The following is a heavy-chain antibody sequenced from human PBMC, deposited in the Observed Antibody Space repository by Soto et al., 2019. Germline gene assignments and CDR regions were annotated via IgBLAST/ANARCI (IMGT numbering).Heavy chain of an antibody. Sequence: QVQLVESGGGVVQPGRSLRLSCAASGFTFSSYAMHWVRQAPGKGLEWVAVISYDGSNKYYADSVKGRFTISRDNSKNTLYLQMNSLRAEDTAVYYCARDCFEDTAMATTFDYWGQGTLVTVSS. CDR3: ARDCFEDTAMATTFDY. D-gene: IGHD5-18*01. J-gene: IGHJ4*02. V-gene: IGHV3-30-3*01. CDR2: ISYDGSNK. CDR1: GFTFSSYA.